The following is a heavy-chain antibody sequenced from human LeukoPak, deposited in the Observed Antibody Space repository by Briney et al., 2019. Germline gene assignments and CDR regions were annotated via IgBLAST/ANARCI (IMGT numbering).Heavy chain of an antibody. CDR2: ISISSSYL. D-gene: IGHD7-27*01. V-gene: IGHV3-21*01. Sequence: PGGSLRLSCAASGFTFSSYSMISVRQAPGKGLEWVSSISISSSYLYYADSVKGRFTISRDNAKNSLYLQMNSLRAEDTAVYYCARDKNWGSGAFDIWGQGTMVTVSS. CDR3: ARDKNWGSGAFDI. J-gene: IGHJ3*02. CDR1: GFTFSSYS.